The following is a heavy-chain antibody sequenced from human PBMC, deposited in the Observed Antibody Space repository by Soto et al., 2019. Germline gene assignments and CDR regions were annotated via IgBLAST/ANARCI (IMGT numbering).Heavy chain of an antibody. D-gene: IGHD2-8*01. J-gene: IGHJ4*02. V-gene: IGHV3-30-3*01. Sequence: GGSLRLSCAASGFTFSSHAMHWVRQAPGKGLEWVAVISYDGSNKYYADSVKGRFTISRDNSMNTLYLQMNSLRAEDTAVYYYARVDIVLMVYAAFDYWGQGTLVTVSS. CDR1: GFTFSSHA. CDR2: ISYDGSNK. CDR3: ARVDIVLMVYAAFDY.